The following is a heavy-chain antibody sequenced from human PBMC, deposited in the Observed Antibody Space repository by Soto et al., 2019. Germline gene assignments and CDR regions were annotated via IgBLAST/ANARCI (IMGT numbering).Heavy chain of an antibody. D-gene: IGHD6-13*01. CDR3: ARRSSSWDYYFDY. J-gene: IGHJ4*01. V-gene: IGHV4-34*01. CDR1: GGSFSGYY. Sequence: SETLSLTCAVYGGSFSGYYWSWIRQPPGKGLEWIGEINHSGSTNYNPSLKSRVTISVDTPKNQFSLKLSSVTAADTAVYYCARRSSSWDYYFDYWGHGTLVT. CDR2: INHSGST.